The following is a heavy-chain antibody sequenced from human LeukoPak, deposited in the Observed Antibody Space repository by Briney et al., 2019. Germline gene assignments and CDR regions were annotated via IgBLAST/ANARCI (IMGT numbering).Heavy chain of an antibody. Sequence: GGSLRLSCVASGFSFGSYSINWVRQAPGKGLEWVSYISPSSSSIYFADSVKGRFTISRDNAKNSLYLQMNSLRAEDTAVYYCARDGDRLLLWFGELGTAYNWFDPWGQGTLVTVSS. CDR2: ISPSSSSI. J-gene: IGHJ5*02. D-gene: IGHD3-10*01. V-gene: IGHV3-48*04. CDR3: ARDGDRLLLWFGELGTAYNWFDP. CDR1: GFSFGSYS.